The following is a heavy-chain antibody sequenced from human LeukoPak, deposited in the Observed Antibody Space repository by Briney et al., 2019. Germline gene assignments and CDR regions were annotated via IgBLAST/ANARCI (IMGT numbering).Heavy chain of an antibody. CDR2: ISAYNGNT. CDR3: ARGRLQDIAAATIAYLLDDY. D-gene: IGHD6-13*01. J-gene: IGHJ4*02. Sequence: GASAKVSCKASGYTFTSYGISWVRQAPGQGLEWMGWISAYNGNTNYAQKLQGRVTMTTDTSTSTAYMELRGLRSDDTAVYYCARGRLQDIAAATIAYLLDDYWGQGTLVTVSS. CDR1: GYTFTSYG. V-gene: IGHV1-18*01.